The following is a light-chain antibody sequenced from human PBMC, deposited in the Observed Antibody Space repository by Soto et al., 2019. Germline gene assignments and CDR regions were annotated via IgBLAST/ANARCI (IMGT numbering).Light chain of an antibody. Sequence: ERVLTQAPATLSEYPGERATLSCRASQSVSSNLAWYQQKPGQAPRLLIYGASTRATGIPARFSGSGSGTEFTLTISSLQSEDFAVYYCQQYNNWITFGQGTRLEIK. V-gene: IGKV3-15*01. CDR2: GAS. CDR3: QQYNNWIT. J-gene: IGKJ5*01. CDR1: QSVSSN.